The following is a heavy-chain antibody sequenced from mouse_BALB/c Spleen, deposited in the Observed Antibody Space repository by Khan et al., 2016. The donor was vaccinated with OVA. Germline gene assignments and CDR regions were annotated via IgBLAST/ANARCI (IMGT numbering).Heavy chain of an antibody. CDR2: IDPETGVT. Sequence: QVQLQQSGAELVRPGASVTLSCKASGYTFTDYEMHWVRQTPVHGLEWIGAIDPETGVTAYSQNFKGKATLTADKSSSTAYMEFRSQTSEDSAVYYCSRSTFAYWGQGTLVTVS. V-gene: IGHV1-15*01. J-gene: IGHJ3*01. CDR1: GYTFTDYE. CDR3: SRSTFAY.